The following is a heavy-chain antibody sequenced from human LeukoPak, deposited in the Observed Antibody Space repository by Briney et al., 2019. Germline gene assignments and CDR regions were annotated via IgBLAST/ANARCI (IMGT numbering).Heavy chain of an antibody. Sequence: SQTLSLTCAISEDSVSSNSAAWNWIRQSPSRGLEWLGRTYYRSKWYNDYAVSVKSRITINPDTSKNQFSLQLNSVTPEDTAVYYCARTYCSSTSCTGEFDYWGQGTLVTVSS. V-gene: IGHV6-1*01. CDR1: EDSVSSNSAA. CDR3: ARTYCSSTSCTGEFDY. J-gene: IGHJ4*02. CDR2: TYYRSKWYN. D-gene: IGHD2-2*01.